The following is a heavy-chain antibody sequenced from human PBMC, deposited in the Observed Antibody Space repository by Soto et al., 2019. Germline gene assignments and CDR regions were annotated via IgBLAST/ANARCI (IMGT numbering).Heavy chain of an antibody. CDR1: GGSISSGGYY. CDR3: ARCFGVAAAGPCDY. CDR2: IYYSGST. D-gene: IGHD6-13*01. J-gene: IGHJ4*02. V-gene: IGHV4-31*03. Sequence: QVKLQESGPGLVKPSQTLSLTCTVSGGSISSGGYYWSWIRQHPGKGLEWIGYIYYSGSTYYNPSIKIRVTIPVDTSKNQFSLKLSSVTAADTAVYDCARCFGVAAAGPCDYWGQETLVTLSS.